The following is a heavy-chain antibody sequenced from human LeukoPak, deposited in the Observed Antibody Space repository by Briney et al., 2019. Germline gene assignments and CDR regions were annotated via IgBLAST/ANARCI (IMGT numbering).Heavy chain of an antibody. J-gene: IGHJ3*02. CDR3: ARGGIGYCSSTSCYLGAFDI. CDR2: IYYSGST. CDR1: GGSISSSSYY. Sequence: PSETLSLTCTVSGGSISSSSYYWGWIRQPPGKGLEWIGSIYYSGSTYYNPSLKSRVTISVDTSKNQFSLKLSSVTAADTAVYYCARGGIGYCSSTSCYLGAFDIWGQGTMVTVSS. D-gene: IGHD2-2*01. V-gene: IGHV4-39*01.